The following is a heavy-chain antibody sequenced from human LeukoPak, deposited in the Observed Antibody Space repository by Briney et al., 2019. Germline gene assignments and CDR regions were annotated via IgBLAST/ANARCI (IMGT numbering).Heavy chain of an antibody. CDR1: GGSISSSSYY. CDR3: AKFKAGGQQLDDPSDI. V-gene: IGHV4-39*01. D-gene: IGHD6-13*01. CDR2: IYYSGST. Sequence: SETLSLTCTVSGGSISSSSYYWGWIRQPPGKGLEWTGSIYYSGSTYYNPSLKSRVTISVDTSKNQFSLKLSSVTAADTAVYYCAKFKAGGQQLDDPSDIWGQGTMATVSS. J-gene: IGHJ3*02.